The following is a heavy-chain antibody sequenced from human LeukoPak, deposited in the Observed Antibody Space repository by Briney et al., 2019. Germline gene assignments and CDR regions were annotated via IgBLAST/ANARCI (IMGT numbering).Heavy chain of an antibody. Sequence: GGSLRLSCAASGVTLSSHALHWARQAPGKRPEWLALISYDSYSKYYADSVTGRFTISRDNSKSTLYLQMSSLRPEDTAIYYCARDRHLRRAGRGGAFDIWGHGTVVTVSS. CDR2: ISYDSYSK. J-gene: IGHJ3*02. CDR1: GVTLSSHA. CDR3: ARDRHLRRAGRGGAFDI. V-gene: IGHV3-30-3*01. D-gene: IGHD1-1*01.